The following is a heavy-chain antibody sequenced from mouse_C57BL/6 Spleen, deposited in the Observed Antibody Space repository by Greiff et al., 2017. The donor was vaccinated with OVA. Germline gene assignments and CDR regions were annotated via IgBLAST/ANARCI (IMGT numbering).Heavy chain of an antibody. J-gene: IGHJ2*01. CDR1: GFNIKDYY. CDR2: IDPEDGDT. V-gene: IGHV14-1*01. Sequence: VHVKQSGAELVRPGASVKLSCTASGFNIKDYYMHWVKQRPEQGLEWIGRIDPEDGDTEYAPKFQGKATMTADTSSNTAYLQLSSLTSEDTAVYYCTFYYYGSSYFDYWGQGTTLTVSS. CDR3: TFYYYGSSYFDY. D-gene: IGHD1-1*01.